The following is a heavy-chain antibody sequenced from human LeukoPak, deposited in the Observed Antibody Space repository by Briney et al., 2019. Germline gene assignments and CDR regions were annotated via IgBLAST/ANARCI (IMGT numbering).Heavy chain of an antibody. CDR3: ARVGISSVRYYFDY. D-gene: IGHD3-3*01. V-gene: IGHV1-69*04. CDR2: IIPILGIA. Sequence: ASVKVSCKASGGTFSSYAISWVRQAPGQGLEWMGRIIPILGIANYAQKFQGRVTITADKSTSTAYMELSSLRSEDMAVYYCARVGISSVRYYFDYWGQGTLVTVSS. CDR1: GGTFSSYA. J-gene: IGHJ4*02.